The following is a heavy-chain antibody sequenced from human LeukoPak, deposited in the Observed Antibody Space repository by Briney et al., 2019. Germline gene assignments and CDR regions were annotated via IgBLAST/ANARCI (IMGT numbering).Heavy chain of an antibody. J-gene: IGHJ6*03. V-gene: IGHV4-34*01. CDR2: INDSGST. CDR3: ARRIFSAQFRPLLYSYMDV. Sequence: SETLSLTCALYGGSFSGYYWSWIRQPPGKGLEWIGEINDSGSTNCNPSLKSRVSISVDTSKNQFSLKLSSVTAADTAVYYCARRIFSAQFRPLLYSYMDVWGKGTAVIVSS. CDR1: GGSFSGYY. D-gene: IGHD2/OR15-2a*01.